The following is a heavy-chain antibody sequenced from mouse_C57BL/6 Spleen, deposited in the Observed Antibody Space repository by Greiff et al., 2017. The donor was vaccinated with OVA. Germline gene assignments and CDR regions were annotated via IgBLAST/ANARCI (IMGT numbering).Heavy chain of an antibody. V-gene: IGHV3-6*01. CDR2: ISYDGSN. CDR3: AREGLLLPYAMDY. CDR1: GYSITSGYY. D-gene: IGHD1-1*01. Sequence: VQLQESGPGLVKPSQSLSLTCSVTGYSITSGYYWNWIRQFPGNKLEWMGYISYDGSNNYNPSLKNRISITRDTSKNQFFLKLNSVTTEDTATYSCAREGLLLPYAMDYWGQGTSVTVSS. J-gene: IGHJ4*01.